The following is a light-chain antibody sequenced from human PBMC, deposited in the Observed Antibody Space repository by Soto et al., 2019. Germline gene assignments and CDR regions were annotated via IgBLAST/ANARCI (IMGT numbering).Light chain of an antibody. CDR2: DAS. CDR3: QQYGSSFAT. V-gene: IGKV3-11*01. CDR1: QSIGHF. Sequence: DIMVTQSPATLSLSPGESATLSCRASQSIGHFLVWYQQKPGQAPRLLISDASKRATGIPARFSGIGSGTDFTLTISRVEPADFAVYYCQQYGSSFATFGQGTQV. J-gene: IGKJ1*01.